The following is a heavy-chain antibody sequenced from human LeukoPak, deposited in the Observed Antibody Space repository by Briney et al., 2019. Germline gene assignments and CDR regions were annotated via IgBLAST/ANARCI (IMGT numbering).Heavy chain of an antibody. J-gene: IGHJ5*02. CDR1: GFTFRRYD. CDR2: IANDESNE. CDR3: ARAAAVSGAFRDNWFDP. Sequence: GGSLRLSCVASGFTFRRYDMHWVRQAPGKGLEWVAVIANDESNEIYADSVKGRFTISRDNSKNTLYLQMNSPRDEDTAVYYCARAAAVSGAFRDNWFDPWGQGTLVTVSS. V-gene: IGHV3-30-3*01. D-gene: IGHD6-13*01.